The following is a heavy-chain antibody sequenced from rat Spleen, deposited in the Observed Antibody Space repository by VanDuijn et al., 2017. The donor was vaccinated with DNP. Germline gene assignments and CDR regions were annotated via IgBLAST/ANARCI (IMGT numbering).Heavy chain of an antibody. CDR3: ARDGGGVLFYFDY. Sequence: EVQLVESGGDLVQPGRSLKVSCVVSGFTFNNYWMTWIRQSPKKGLEWVATIIYDGSSTYYRDSVKGRFTISRDHARSTLYLQMDSLRSEDTATYYCARDGGGVLFYFDYWGQGVMFTVSS. CDR1: GFTFNNYW. V-gene: IGHV5-7*01. CDR2: IIYDGSST. J-gene: IGHJ2*01. D-gene: IGHD1-11*01.